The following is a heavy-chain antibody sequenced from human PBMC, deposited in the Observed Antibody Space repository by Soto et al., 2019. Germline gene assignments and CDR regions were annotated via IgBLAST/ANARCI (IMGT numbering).Heavy chain of an antibody. CDR3: ARRGPGTYFDY. D-gene: IGHD6-13*01. J-gene: IGHJ4*02. CDR1: GFIFSDHY. Sequence: GGSLRLSCAASGFIFSDHYMNWVRQAPGKGLEWVSVISGSGDSTYYADSVKGRFTISRDNSKNTLYLQMNSLRAEDTAVYYCARRGPGTYFDYWGQGTLVTVSS. CDR2: ISGSGDST. V-gene: IGHV3-23*01.